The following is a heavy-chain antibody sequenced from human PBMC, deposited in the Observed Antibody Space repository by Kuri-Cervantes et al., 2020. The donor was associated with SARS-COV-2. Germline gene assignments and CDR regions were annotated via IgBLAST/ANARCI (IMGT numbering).Heavy chain of an antibody. D-gene: IGHD4-23*01. CDR2: VKTNSGNT. J-gene: IGHJ4*02. V-gene: IGHV1-8*01. Sequence: ASVKVSCKTPETTFPNYDINWVRQATGQGLEWMGMVKTNSGNTLYAQIFQGRVTMTTDTSTSTAYMELRGLRPFDTAVYYCARSHTLYGGNSSPWDYWGQGTLVTVSS. CDR1: ETTFPNYD. CDR3: ARSHTLYGGNSSPWDY.